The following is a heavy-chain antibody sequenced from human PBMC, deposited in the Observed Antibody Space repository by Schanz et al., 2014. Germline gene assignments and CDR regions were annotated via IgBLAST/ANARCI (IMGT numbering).Heavy chain of an antibody. CDR2: LYNNGAA. V-gene: IGHV3-66*01. D-gene: IGHD3-10*01. J-gene: IGHJ6*02. CDR3: ARSGVDV. Sequence: EVQLGESGGGLVQPGGSLRLSCAASGFTVSNNYMSWVRQPPGKGLEWVSVLYNNGAAYYAESVRGRFAISRDNSKNTLYLQMNRLRTEDTAVYYCARSGVDVWGQGTTVIVS. CDR1: GFTVSNNY.